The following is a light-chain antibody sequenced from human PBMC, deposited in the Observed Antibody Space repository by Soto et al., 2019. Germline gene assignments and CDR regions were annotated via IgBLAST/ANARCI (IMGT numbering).Light chain of an antibody. Sequence: DLLMTQSPSSLSASVGDRVAITCRASQGVGNGLSWFQQKPGKAPKRLIYAASILQSGVPSRFSGSGAGTESALTSSSLQPEDLATYYCLQHDVNPLTFGQGTRVEIK. V-gene: IGKV1-17*01. J-gene: IGKJ1*01. CDR1: QGVGNG. CDR2: AAS. CDR3: LQHDVNPLT.